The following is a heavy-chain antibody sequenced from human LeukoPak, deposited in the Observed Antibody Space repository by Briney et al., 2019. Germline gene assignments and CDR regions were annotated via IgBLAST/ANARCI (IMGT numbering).Heavy chain of an antibody. Sequence: ASVKVSCKASGYIFTSYFMHWVRQAPGQGLEWMGLINPSGGSTRYAQKFQGRVTMTRDMTTSTVYMELSSLRSEDTAVYYCARALPHRRLMDTTMEQHWFDPWGQGTLVTVSS. J-gene: IGHJ5*02. CDR2: INPSGGST. CDR3: ARALPHRRLMDTTMEQHWFDP. V-gene: IGHV1-46*01. D-gene: IGHD5-18*01. CDR1: GYIFTSYF.